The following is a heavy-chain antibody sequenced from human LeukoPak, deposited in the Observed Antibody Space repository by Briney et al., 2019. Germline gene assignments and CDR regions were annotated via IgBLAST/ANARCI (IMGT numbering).Heavy chain of an antibody. CDR3: ARHGSYYGSAPHYYFDY. CDR1: GGSISSSSYY. D-gene: IGHD3-10*01. Sequence: KSSETLSLTCTVSGGSISSSSYYWGWIRQPPGKGLDWIGSIFYSGSTYYNPSLKSRVTISVDTSKNQFSLKLSSVTAADTAVYYCARHGSYYGSAPHYYFDYWGQGTLVTVSS. J-gene: IGHJ4*02. CDR2: IFYSGST. V-gene: IGHV4-39*01.